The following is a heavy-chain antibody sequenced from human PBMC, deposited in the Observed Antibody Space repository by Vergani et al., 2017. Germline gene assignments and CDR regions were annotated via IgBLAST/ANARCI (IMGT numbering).Heavy chain of an antibody. CDR1: GGTFSSYT. Sequence: QVQLVQSGAEVKKPGSSVKVSCKASGGTFSSYTVTWVRQAPGQGLEWMGRIIPILGIPNYAQNLQGRVTITADKSTNTAYMELSSLRSEDTAVYYCARDRGTRTYGLDVWGQGTTVTVSS. V-gene: IGHV1-69*08. J-gene: IGHJ6*02. CDR2: IIPILGIP. D-gene: IGHD3-16*01. CDR3: ARDRGTRTYGLDV.